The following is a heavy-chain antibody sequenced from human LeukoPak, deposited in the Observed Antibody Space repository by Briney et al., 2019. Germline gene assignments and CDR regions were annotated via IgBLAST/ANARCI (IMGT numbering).Heavy chain of an antibody. J-gene: IGHJ4*02. Sequence: SGGSLRLSCLVSGFTFSSYEMNWVRQAPGKWLEWVSYISSSGSTIYYADSVKGRFTISRDNAKNSLYLQMNSPRPEDTAFYYCARYYYGSGRYFDYWGQGTLVTVSS. V-gene: IGHV3-48*03. CDR3: ARYYYGSGRYFDY. CDR1: GFTFSSYE. D-gene: IGHD3-10*01. CDR2: ISSSGSTI.